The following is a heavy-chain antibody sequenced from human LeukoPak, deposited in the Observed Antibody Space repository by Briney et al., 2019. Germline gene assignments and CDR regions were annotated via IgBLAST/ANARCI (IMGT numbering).Heavy chain of an antibody. CDR2: ISYDGSNK. J-gene: IGHJ4*02. CDR1: GFIFSSYA. Sequence: PGGSLRLSCAASGFIFSSYAMHWVRQAPGKGLEWVAVISYDGSNKYYADSVKGRFTISRDNSKNTLYLQMNSLRAEDTAVYYCAREDTAMVKRSFDYWGQGTLVTVSS. CDR3: AREDTAMVKRSFDY. V-gene: IGHV3-30*04. D-gene: IGHD5-18*01.